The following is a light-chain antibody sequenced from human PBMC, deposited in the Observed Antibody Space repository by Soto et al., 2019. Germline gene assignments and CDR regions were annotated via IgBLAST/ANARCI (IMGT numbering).Light chain of an antibody. Sequence: ELTQPPSVSVAPGQTATFTCGGDKIGTKSVHWHQQKPGQAPVLVVYDDTDRPSGIPERFSGSKSGNTVTLTISRVEAGDEADYYCQVWDRTTDFVVFGGGTKVTVL. V-gene: IGLV3-21*02. J-gene: IGLJ2*01. CDR1: KIGTKS. CDR3: QVWDRTTDFVV. CDR2: DDT.